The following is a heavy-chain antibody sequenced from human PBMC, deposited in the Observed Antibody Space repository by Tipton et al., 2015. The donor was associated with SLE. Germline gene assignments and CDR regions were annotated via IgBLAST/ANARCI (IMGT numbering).Heavy chain of an antibody. V-gene: IGHV1-2*02. CDR3: ARGSPREYGGPAPFDY. CDR1: GYTFTGYY. Sequence: QLVQSGAEVKKPGASVKVSCKASGYTFTGYYMHWVRQAPGQGLEWMGWINPNSGGTNYAQKFQGRVTMTRGTSISTAYMELSRLRSDDTAVYYCARGSPREYGGPAPFDYWGQGTLVTVSS. J-gene: IGHJ4*02. D-gene: IGHD4-23*01. CDR2: INPNSGGT.